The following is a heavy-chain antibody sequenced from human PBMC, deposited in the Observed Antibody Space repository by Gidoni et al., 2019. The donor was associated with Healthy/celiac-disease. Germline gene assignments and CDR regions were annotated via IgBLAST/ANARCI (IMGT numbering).Heavy chain of an antibody. Sequence: QVHLVDSGGGVVQPGRSLRLSCASSGFTFSSCAMHWVRHAPGKGLEWVAVISYDGSNKYYADSVKGRFTISRDNSKNTLYLQMNSLIAEDTAVYYCARSRGLRMQGPYWGQGTLVTVSS. CDR3: ARSRGLRMQGPY. CDR2: ISYDGSNK. J-gene: IGHJ4*02. V-gene: IGHV3-30*01. CDR1: GFTFSSCA.